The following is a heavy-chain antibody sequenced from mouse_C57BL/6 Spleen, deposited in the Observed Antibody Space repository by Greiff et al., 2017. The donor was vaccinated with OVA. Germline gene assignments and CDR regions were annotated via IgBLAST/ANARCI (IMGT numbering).Heavy chain of an antibody. CDR1: GYTFTSYG. CDR3: VIYYDYDHAMDY. CDR2: IYPRSGNT. V-gene: IGHV1-81*01. Sequence: VQRVESGAELARPGASVTLSCKASGYTFTSYGISWVKQRTGQGLEWIGEIYPRSGNTYYNEKFKGKATLTADKSSSTAYMELRSLTSEDSAVYFCVIYYDYDHAMDYWGQGTSVTVSS. D-gene: IGHD2-4*01. J-gene: IGHJ4*01.